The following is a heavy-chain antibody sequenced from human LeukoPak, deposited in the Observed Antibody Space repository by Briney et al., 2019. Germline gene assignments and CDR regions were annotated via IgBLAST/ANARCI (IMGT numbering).Heavy chain of an antibody. D-gene: IGHD2-2*01. CDR3: ARDRVPAERFDY. Sequence: GASVKVSCKASGYTFTSYGITWVRQAPGQGLEWMGIINPSGGSTSYAQKFQGRVTMTRDTSTSTVYMELSSLRSEDTAVYYCARDRVPAERFDYWGQGTLVTVSS. V-gene: IGHV1-46*01. CDR1: GYTFTSYG. J-gene: IGHJ4*02. CDR2: INPSGGST.